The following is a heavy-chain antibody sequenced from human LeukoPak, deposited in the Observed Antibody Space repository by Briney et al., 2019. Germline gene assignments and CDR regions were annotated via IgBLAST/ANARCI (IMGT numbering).Heavy chain of an antibody. CDR2: IYPGDSET. V-gene: IGHV5-51*01. J-gene: IGHJ4*02. CDR1: GYSFTSNW. D-gene: IGHD3-16*01. CDR3: ARHPWGIKVADY. Sequence: GESLKISCKGSGYSFTSNWIGWGRQMPGKGLEWMGIIYPGDSETTYSPSSQGQVTISADKSITTAYLQCDSLKASDTAMYYCARHPWGIKVADYWGQGTLVTVSS.